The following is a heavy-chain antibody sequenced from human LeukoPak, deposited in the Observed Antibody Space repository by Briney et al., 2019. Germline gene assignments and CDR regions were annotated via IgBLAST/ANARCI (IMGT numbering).Heavy chain of an antibody. CDR3: ARQSAGFDY. CDR2: VHYTGTT. CDR1: GGSISNYY. V-gene: IGHV4-59*08. Sequence: PSETLSLTCTVSGGSISNYYWNWIRQPPGTGLEWIGSVHYTGTTYVNPSLKSRLNISLDTSKNQFSLKLTSVTAAGTAMYYCARQSAGFDYWGNGTLVAVSS. J-gene: IGHJ4*01.